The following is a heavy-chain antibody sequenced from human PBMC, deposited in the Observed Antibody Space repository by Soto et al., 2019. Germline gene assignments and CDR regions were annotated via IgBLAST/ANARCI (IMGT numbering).Heavy chain of an antibody. CDR1: GFTVSSYT. D-gene: IGHD3-10*01. Sequence: PGGSLRLSCAASGFTVSSYTMNWVRQAPGKGLEWVSSISSSSTYIYYADSIKGRFTISRDNAKNSLYLHMNSLRAEDTAVYYCARVGQTTMVISYFDYWGQGTLVTVSS. CDR3: ARVGQTTMVISYFDY. J-gene: IGHJ4*02. CDR2: ISSSSTYI. V-gene: IGHV3-21*06.